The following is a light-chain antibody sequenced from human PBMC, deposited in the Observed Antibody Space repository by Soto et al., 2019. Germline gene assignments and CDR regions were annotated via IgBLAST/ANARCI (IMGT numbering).Light chain of an antibody. CDR1: QSISSW. Sequence: DIQMTQSPSTLSASVGDIVTITCRASQSISSWLAWYQQKPGKAPQILIYKASTLKSGVPSRFSGSGSGTEFTLTISSLQPDDFATYYCQHYNSYSEAFGQGTKVDIK. CDR2: KAS. CDR3: QHYNSYSEA. V-gene: IGKV1-5*03. J-gene: IGKJ1*01.